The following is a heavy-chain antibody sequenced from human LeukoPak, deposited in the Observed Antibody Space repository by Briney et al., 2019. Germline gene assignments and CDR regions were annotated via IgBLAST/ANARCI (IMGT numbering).Heavy chain of an antibody. CDR2: ISGSGGST. Sequence: PGGTLRLSCAASGFTFSSYGMSWVRQAPGKGLEWVSAISGSGGSTYYADSVKGRFTISRDNSKNTLYLHMTGLRPEDSAVYYCAKGVTFYPPPATIDYWGQGTLVTVSS. CDR1: GFTFSSYG. J-gene: IGHJ4*02. V-gene: IGHV3-23*01. D-gene: IGHD2/OR15-2a*01. CDR3: AKGVTFYPPPATIDY.